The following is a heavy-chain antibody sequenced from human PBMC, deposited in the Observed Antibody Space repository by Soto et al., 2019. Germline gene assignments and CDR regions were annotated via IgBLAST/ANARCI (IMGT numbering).Heavy chain of an antibody. Sequence: QVQLVQSGAEVKKPGSSVKVSCKAFGGTFSTYAVSWVRQAPGQGLEWVGGIIPSTGSTNHAQKFQGRVTITADEATRTVYRELTSLRSEDAAVYYCARGGSSSDYWGQGTLVTVSS. D-gene: IGHD6-13*01. J-gene: IGHJ4*02. CDR2: IIPSTGST. CDR1: GGTFSTYA. V-gene: IGHV1-69*12. CDR3: ARGGSSSDY.